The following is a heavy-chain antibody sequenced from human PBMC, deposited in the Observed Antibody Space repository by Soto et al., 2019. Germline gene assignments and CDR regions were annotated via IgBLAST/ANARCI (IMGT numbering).Heavy chain of an antibody. CDR3: VRSMTTLTIDWLDP. V-gene: IGHV3-74*01. J-gene: IGHJ5*02. D-gene: IGHD4-17*01. CDR1: GFTFSDYW. Sequence: EVQLVESGGGLVQRGGSLRLSCAASGFTFSDYWMHWVRQAPGKGPVWLSRINGDGSNTNHAHFVKGRFTISRDNAKNTLYLQIYSLRAEDTAVYYCVRSMTTLTIDWLDPWGRGTQVTVSS. CDR2: INGDGSNT.